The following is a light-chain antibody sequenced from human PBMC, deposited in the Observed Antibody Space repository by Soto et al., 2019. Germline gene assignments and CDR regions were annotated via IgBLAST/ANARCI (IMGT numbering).Light chain of an antibody. CDR2: DAS. CDR1: QSVNSKY. V-gene: IGKV3-20*01. Sequence: EIVLTQSPATLSLSPGERGTVSCRASQSVNSKYLAWYQHRPGQAPRLLIYDASKRATGIPDRFSGSASRTDFILTIHRLEREDLEVLYCVQYDEPPSRWPFGQGTKV. CDR3: VQYDEPPSRWP. J-gene: IGKJ1*01.